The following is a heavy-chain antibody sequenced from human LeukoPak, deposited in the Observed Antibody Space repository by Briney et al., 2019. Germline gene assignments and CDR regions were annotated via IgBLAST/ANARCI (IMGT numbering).Heavy chain of an antibody. D-gene: IGHD2-2*01. V-gene: IGHV5-51*01. CDR1: GYTFSNYW. Sequence: HGESLKISCTGSGYTFSNYWIGWVRQMPGKGLEWIGTIYRGDSDATYSPSFRGQVTFSVDESRTTVYLEWTSLKASDTAMYFCARESETSRRFYAPWGQGTLVTVSS. CDR2: IYRGDSDA. J-gene: IGHJ5*02. CDR3: ARESETSRRFYAP.